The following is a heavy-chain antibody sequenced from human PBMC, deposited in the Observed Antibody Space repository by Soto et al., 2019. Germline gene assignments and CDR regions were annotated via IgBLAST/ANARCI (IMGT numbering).Heavy chain of an antibody. CDR1: GGSFSGYY. V-gene: IGHV4-34*01. CDR2: INHSGST. J-gene: IGHJ5*02. CDR3: ARGPTATTRGAGSPRPRNNWFDP. Sequence: TLSLTCAVYGGSFSGYYWSWIRQPPGKGLEWIGEINHSGSTNYNPSLKSRVTISVDTSKNQFSLKLSSVTAADTAVYYCARGPTATTRGAGSPRPRNNWFDPWGQGTRVTVSS. D-gene: IGHD3-10*01.